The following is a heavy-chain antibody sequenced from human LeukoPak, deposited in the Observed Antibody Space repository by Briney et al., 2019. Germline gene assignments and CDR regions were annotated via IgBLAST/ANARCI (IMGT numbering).Heavy chain of an antibody. J-gene: IGHJ6*02. CDR1: GGSISGYF. CDR3: ARSTGIYGYFYYGMDV. V-gene: IGHV4-59*08. Sequence: PSETLSLTCTVPGGSISGYFWSWIRQPPGKGLEWIGYIYYSGSTNYNPSLKSRVTISVDTSKNQFSLRLTSVTAADTAVYYCARSTGIYGYFYYGMDVWGQGTTVTVSS. D-gene: IGHD5-12*01. CDR2: IYYSGST.